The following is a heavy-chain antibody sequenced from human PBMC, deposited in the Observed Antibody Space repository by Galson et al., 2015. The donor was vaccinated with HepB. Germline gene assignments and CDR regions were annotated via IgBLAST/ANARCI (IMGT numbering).Heavy chain of an antibody. D-gene: IGHD2-15*01. CDR1: GFTFSNYA. CDR3: AKANYPGYCSGERSGNCFPLYNFDC. J-gene: IGHJ4*02. CDR2: ISCSGATT. V-gene: IGHV3-23*01. Sequence: SLRLSCAASGFTFSNYALNWVRQGPGQRLEWLAAISCSGATTYYAESVQGRVTISRDNSKNTLHLEMNSLRADDTAVYYCAKANYPGYCSGERSGNCFPLYNFDCWGQGTLVTVSS.